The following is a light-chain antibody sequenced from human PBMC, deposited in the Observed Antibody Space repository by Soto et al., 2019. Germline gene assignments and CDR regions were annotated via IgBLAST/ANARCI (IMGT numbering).Light chain of an antibody. CDR1: QGISNY. CDR3: QKYDSAPWT. CDR2: GAC. V-gene: IGKV1-27*01. J-gene: IGKJ1*01. Sequence: EIQMTQSPSSLSASVGDRVTITCRASQGISNYLAWYQQKPGKVPKLLIYGACTLQSGVPSRLSGSGSGTDFTLIINSLQPEDVATYYCQKYDSAPWTFGQGTKVEIK.